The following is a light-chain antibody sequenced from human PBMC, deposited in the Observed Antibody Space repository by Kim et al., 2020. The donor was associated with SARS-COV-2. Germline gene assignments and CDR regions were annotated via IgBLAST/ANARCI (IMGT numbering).Light chain of an antibody. CDR1: QTVDSSF. CDR3: QQYTTSPT. J-gene: IGKJ4*01. Sequence: PGTAATLSCRASQTVDSSFLAWYQQKRGQTPTLLIDATSSGAAGIPDWLSGSGSGTDSTLSISRRVPEDFAVYYCQQYTTSPTFGGGTRLEI. V-gene: IGKV3-20*01. CDR2: ATS.